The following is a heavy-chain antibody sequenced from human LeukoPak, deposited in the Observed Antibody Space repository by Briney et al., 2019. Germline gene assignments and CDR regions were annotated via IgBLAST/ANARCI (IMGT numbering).Heavy chain of an antibody. V-gene: IGHV3-23*01. CDR2: ISGSGGST. CDR1: GFTFSSYA. Sequence: PGGSLRLSCAASGFTFSSYAMSWVRQAPGKGLEWVSAISGSGGSTYYADSVKGRFTISRDNSKNTLYLQMNSLRAEDTAVYYCAKYDGDVVVIAIFDYWGQGTLVTVSS. CDR3: AKYDGDVVVIAIFDY. J-gene: IGHJ4*02. D-gene: IGHD2-21*01.